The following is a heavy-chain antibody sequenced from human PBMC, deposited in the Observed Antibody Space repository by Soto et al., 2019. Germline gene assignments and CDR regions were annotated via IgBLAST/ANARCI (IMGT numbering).Heavy chain of an antibody. J-gene: IGHJ2*01. CDR1: GFNFHDAW. CDR3: ARILQYFGAPRAYFDL. V-gene: IGHV3-15*01. CDR2: IKSKADGGTA. D-gene: IGHD3-10*01. Sequence: GGSLRLSCAASGFNFHDAWVSWVRQAPGKGLEWVGRIKSKADGGTADYAAPLKGRVTISRDDSTNTLDLQMNNLKTEDTGVYFCARILQYFGAPRAYFDLWGRGTLVTVSS.